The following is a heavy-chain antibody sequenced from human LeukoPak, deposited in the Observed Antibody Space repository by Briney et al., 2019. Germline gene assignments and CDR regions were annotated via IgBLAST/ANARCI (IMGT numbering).Heavy chain of an antibody. CDR2: IGTAGEI. CDR3: ARAAYSSTWYSRYFDL. V-gene: IGHV3-13*01. J-gene: IGHJ2*01. D-gene: IGHD6-13*01. CDR1: GFTFSSYD. Sequence: GGSLRLSCAASGFTFSSYDIHWVRQATGKGLEWVSGIGTAGEIYYPGSVKGRFTISRDNAKNSLYLQMNSLRAGDTAVYYCARAAYSSTWYSRYFDLWGRGTLVTVSS.